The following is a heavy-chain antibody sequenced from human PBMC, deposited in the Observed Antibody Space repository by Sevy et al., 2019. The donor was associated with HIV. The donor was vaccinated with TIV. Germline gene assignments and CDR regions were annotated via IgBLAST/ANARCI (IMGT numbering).Heavy chain of an antibody. J-gene: IGHJ4*02. V-gene: IGHV1-2*02. CDR2: INPNSGGT. CDR3: AREVVATLFSDYFDY. D-gene: IGHD5-12*01. Sequence: ASVKVSCKASGYTFTGYYMHWVRQAPGQGLEWMGWINPNSGGTNYAQKFQGRVTMNRDTSISTAYMELSRLRSDDTAVYYCAREVVATLFSDYFDYWGQGTLVTVSS. CDR1: GYTFTGYY.